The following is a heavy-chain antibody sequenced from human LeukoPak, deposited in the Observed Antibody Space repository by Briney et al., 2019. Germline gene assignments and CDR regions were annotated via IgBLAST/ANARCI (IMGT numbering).Heavy chain of an antibody. CDR1: GFTFSSYT. D-gene: IGHD6-6*01. J-gene: IGHJ4*02. CDR3: GRDRSRSIDY. CDR2: INTDGSST. V-gene: IGHV3-74*01. Sequence: TGGSLRLSCAASGFTFSSYTMNWVRQAPGKGLVWVSRINTDGSSTTYADSVKGRFTISRDNAKNTLYLQMNNLRAEDTAVYYCGRDRSRSIDYWGQGTLVTVSS.